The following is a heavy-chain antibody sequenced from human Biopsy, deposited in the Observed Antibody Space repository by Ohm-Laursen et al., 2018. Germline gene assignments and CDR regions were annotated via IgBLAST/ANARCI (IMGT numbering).Heavy chain of an antibody. CDR2: LNPVSGNS. CDR3: GRAVRNQLLTDP. D-gene: IGHD1-7*01. J-gene: IGHJ5*02. Sequence: SVKVSCKASGGAFTNYAINWVRQAPGHGLEWLGWLNPVSGNSNFGQKFRGRVTVTSDTSISTAYMELSGLTSDDTATYYCGRAVRNQLLTDPWGQGTLVTVTS. CDR1: GGAFTNYA. V-gene: IGHV1-8*02.